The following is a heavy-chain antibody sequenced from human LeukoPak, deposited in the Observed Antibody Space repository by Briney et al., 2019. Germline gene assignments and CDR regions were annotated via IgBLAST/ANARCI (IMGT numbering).Heavy chain of an antibody. CDR3: ARDIPNGRPVSGMDV. Sequence: GGSLRLSCAASGFTFSSYSMNWVRQAPGKGLEWVSSISSSSSYIYYADSVKGRFTISRDNAKNSLYLQMNSLRAEDTAVYYCARDIPNGRPVSGMDVWGQGTTVTVSS. D-gene: IGHD2-2*02. CDR1: GFTFSSYS. J-gene: IGHJ6*02. V-gene: IGHV3-21*01. CDR2: ISSSSSYI.